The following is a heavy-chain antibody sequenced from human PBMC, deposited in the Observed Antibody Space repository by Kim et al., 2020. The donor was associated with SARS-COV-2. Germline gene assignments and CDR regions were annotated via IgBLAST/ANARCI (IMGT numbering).Heavy chain of an antibody. J-gene: IGHJ4*02. CDR3: AREGASSGYSRFDY. D-gene: IGHD3-22*01. V-gene: IGHV4-59*01. CDR1: GDSISSYY. Sequence: SETLSLTCTVSGDSISSYYWTWIRQPPGKGLEWIGYIYYSGSTNYNPSLKSRVTISIDTSKNQFSLNLSSVTAADTAVYYCAREGASSGYSRFDYWGQGTLVTVSS. CDR2: IYYSGST.